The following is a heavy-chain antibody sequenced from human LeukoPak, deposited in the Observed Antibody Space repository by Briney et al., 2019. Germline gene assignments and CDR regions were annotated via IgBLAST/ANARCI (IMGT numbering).Heavy chain of an antibody. J-gene: IGHJ4*02. CDR1: GFTFSSYW. CDR3: ARALDYYDGSGYYYPDY. D-gene: IGHD3-22*01. V-gene: IGHV3-74*01. CDR2: INSDGSST. Sequence: QPGGSLRLSCAASGFTFSSYWMHWVRQAPGKGLVWVSRINSDGSSTSYADSVKGRFTISRDNAKNTLYLQMNSLRAEDTAVYYCARALDYYDGSGYYYPDYWGQGTLVTVSS.